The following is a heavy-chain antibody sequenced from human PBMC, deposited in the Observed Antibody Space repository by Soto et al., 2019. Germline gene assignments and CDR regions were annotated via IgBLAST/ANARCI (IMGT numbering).Heavy chain of an antibody. V-gene: IGHV4-34*01. Sequence: SETLSLTCAVYGVSFSGYYWSWIRQPPGKGLEWIGEINHSGSTNYNPSLKSRVTISVDTSKNQFSLKLSSVTAADTAVYYCARGSATMVRGVSYFDYWGQGTLVTVSS. CDR1: GVSFSGYY. D-gene: IGHD3-10*01. CDR3: ARGSATMVRGVSYFDY. J-gene: IGHJ4*02. CDR2: INHSGST.